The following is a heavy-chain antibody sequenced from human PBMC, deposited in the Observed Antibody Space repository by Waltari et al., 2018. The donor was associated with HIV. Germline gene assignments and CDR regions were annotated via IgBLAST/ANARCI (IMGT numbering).Heavy chain of an antibody. V-gene: IGHV1-69*04. CDR1: GGTFSRYA. CDR3: ARVLLRRHYDSSGYWL. D-gene: IGHD3-22*01. CDR2: IIPILGIA. Sequence: QVQLVQSGAEVNKPGSSVKVSCKAPGGTFSRYAISWVHQAPGQGLEWMGRIIPILGIANYAQKFQGRVTITADKSTSTAYMELSSLRSEDTAVYYCARVLLRRHYDSSGYWLWGQGTLVTVSS. J-gene: IGHJ4*02.